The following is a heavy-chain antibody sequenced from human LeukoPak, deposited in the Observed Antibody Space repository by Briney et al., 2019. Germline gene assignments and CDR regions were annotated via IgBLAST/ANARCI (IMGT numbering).Heavy chain of an antibody. CDR3: ARLVIRSSWFDY. CDR2: IYSSGST. Sequence: SQTLSLACTVSSRSISSSSYYWAWIRQPPGRGLEWIGSIYSSGSTYYNPSLKSRVTISVDTSKNQLTRKLSSVTAGDTAVYYCARLVIRSSWFDYWGQGTLVTVSS. V-gene: IGHV4-39*01. D-gene: IGHD6-13*01. CDR1: SRSISSSSYY. J-gene: IGHJ4*02.